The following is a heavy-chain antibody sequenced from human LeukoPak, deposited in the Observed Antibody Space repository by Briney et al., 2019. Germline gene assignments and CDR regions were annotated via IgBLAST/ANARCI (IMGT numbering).Heavy chain of an antibody. CDR1: GFTLSSYG. D-gene: IGHD3-10*01. Sequence: GGSLRLSCAASGFTLSSYGMHWVRQAPGKGLEWVSVIRSGGSTVYADSVKGRFTISRDNSKNTLYLQLNSLRAEDTAVYYCAREGSGRTAYNDGLDVWGQGTMVTVSS. CDR2: IRSGGST. V-gene: IGHV3-53*01. J-gene: IGHJ3*01. CDR3: AREGSGRTAYNDGLDV.